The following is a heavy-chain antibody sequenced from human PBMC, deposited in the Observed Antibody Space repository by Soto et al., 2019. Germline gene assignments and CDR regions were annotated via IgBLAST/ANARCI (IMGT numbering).Heavy chain of an antibody. V-gene: IGHV4-31*01. CDR2: IYYSGST. CDR1: GGSISSGGYY. D-gene: IGHD1-26*01. J-gene: IGHJ5*02. CDR3: ARARKGELLKIRWFDP. Sequence: QVQLQESGPGLVKPSQTLSLTCTVSGGSISSGGYYWSWIRQHPGKGLEWIGYIYYSGSTYYNPSLTSTLTISVDTSKNQFSLKLSSVTAANTAVYYWARARKGELLKIRWFDPWGQGTLVTVSS.